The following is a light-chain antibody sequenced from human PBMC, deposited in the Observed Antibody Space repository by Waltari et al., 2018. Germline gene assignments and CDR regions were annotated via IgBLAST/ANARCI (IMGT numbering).Light chain of an antibody. CDR3: AAWDDSLSGLV. J-gene: IGLJ3*02. Sequence: QSVLTQPPSASGTPGQKVTISCNGSSSNIGSNYVYWYQQLHGTAPKLLIFKNNQRPSGVPDRFSDSKSGTSASLAINGLRSEDEADYYCAAWDDSLSGLVLGGGTKVTVL. CDR2: KNN. CDR1: SSNIGSNY. V-gene: IGLV1-47*01.